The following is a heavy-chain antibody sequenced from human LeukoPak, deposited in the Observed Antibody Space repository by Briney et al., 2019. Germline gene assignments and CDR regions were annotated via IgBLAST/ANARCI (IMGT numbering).Heavy chain of an antibody. V-gene: IGHV4-59*12. D-gene: IGHD2-15*01. CDR3: ARHCSGGSCYSGVDAFDI. J-gene: IGHJ3*02. CDR2: IYYSGST. CDR1: GGSISSYY. Sequence: SETLSLTCTVSGGSISSYYWSWIRQPPGKGLEWIGYIYYSGSTNYNPSLKSRVTISVDTSKNQFSLKLSSVTAADTAVYYCARHCSGGSCYSGVDAFDIWGQGTMVTVSS.